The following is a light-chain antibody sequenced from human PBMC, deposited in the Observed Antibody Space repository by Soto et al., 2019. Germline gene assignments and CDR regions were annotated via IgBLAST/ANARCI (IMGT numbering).Light chain of an antibody. CDR1: QSVSSY. Sequence: EIVLTQSPATLSLSPGERATLSCRASQSVSSYLAWYQQKPGQAPRLLIYGASSRATGIPARFSGSGSGTEFTLTISGLQSEDFAVYYCQHYNNWPRTFGQGTKVDIK. J-gene: IGKJ1*01. CDR2: GAS. CDR3: QHYNNWPRT. V-gene: IGKV3-15*01.